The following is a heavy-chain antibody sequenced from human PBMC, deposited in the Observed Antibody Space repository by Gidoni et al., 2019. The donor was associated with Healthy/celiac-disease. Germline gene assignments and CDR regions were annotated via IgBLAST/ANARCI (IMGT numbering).Heavy chain of an antibody. J-gene: IGHJ4*02. CDR2: INSDGSST. Sequence: EVQLVVSGGGLVQPGVSLRLSCEASGFTFRSYWMHWVRQGPGKGLVWVSRINSDGSSTSYADSVKGRFTISRDNAKNTLYLQMNSLRAEDTAVYYCASGYFPGIADYWGQGTLVTVSS. CDR1: GFTFRSYW. D-gene: IGHD6-13*01. V-gene: IGHV3-74*01. CDR3: ASGYFPGIADY.